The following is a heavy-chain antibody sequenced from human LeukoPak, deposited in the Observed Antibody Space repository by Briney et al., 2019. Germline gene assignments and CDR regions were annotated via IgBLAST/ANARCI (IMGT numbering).Heavy chain of an antibody. CDR3: ARGSYDSSGYYYYGMDV. CDR1: GGSISSYY. Sequence: SETLSLTCTASGGSISSYYWSWIRQPAGKGLEWIGRIYTSGSTNYNPSLKSRVTMSVDTSKNQFSLRLSSVTAADTAVYYCARGSYDSSGYYYYGMDVWGQGTTVTASS. CDR2: IYTSGST. D-gene: IGHD3-22*01. V-gene: IGHV4-4*07. J-gene: IGHJ6*02.